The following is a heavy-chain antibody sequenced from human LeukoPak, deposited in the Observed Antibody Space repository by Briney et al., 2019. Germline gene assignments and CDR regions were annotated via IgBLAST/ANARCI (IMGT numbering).Heavy chain of an antibody. Sequence: EASVKVSCKASGYTFTSYYMHWVRQAPGQGLEWMGIINPSGGSTSYAQKFQGRVTMTRDTSTSTVYMELSSLRSEDTAVYYCTRPPTLGHAFDSWGQGTMVTVSS. V-gene: IGHV1-46*03. CDR1: GYTFTSYY. CDR2: INPSGGST. J-gene: IGHJ3*02. CDR3: TRPPTLGHAFDS.